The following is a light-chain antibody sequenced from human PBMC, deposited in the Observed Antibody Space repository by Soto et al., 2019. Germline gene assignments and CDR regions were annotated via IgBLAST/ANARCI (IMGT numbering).Light chain of an antibody. CDR1: QSISSY. V-gene: IGKV1-39*01. Sequence: DIQMTQSPSSLSASVGDRVTITCRASQSISSYLNWYQQKPGKAPKLLIYAASSLQSGVPSRFSGSVFGTDFTLTISSLQPEDFGTYYCQQSYSTPFTFGPGTKVEIK. CDR2: AAS. CDR3: QQSYSTPFT. J-gene: IGKJ3*01.